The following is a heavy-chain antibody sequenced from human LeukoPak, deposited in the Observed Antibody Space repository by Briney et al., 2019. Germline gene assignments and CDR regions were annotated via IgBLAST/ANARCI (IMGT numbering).Heavy chain of an antibody. J-gene: IGHJ6*03. V-gene: IGHV4-34*01. CDR3: ARARGPPDYYYYYMDV. CDR1: GGSFSGYY. D-gene: IGHD3/OR15-3a*01. Sequence: SETLSLTCAVYGGSFSGYYWSWIRQPPGKGLEWIGEINHSGSTNYNPSLKSRVTISVDTSKNQFSLKLSSVTAGDTAVYYCARARGPPDYYYYYMDVWGKGTTVTVSS. CDR2: INHSGST.